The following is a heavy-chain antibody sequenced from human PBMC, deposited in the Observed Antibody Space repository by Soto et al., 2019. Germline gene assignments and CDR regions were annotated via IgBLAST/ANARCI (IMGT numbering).Heavy chain of an antibody. CDR2: ISSDGTNK. V-gene: IGHV3-30-3*01. J-gene: IGHJ4*02. CDR1: GFSFSDYY. CDR3: ARNYYEDY. D-gene: IGHD3-22*01. Sequence: PGGSLRLSCAAFGFSFSDYYMHWVRQAPGKGLEWLAVISSDGTNKNYADSVKGRFTISRDNSENTLFLQVNSLTSEDSAVYFCARNYYEDYWGQGTLVTVSS.